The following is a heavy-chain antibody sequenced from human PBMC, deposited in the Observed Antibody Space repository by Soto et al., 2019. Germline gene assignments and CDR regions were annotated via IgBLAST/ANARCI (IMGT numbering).Heavy chain of an antibody. D-gene: IGHD2-21*02. CDR2: ISYDGSNK. Sequence: QVQLVESGGGVVQPGRSLRLSCAASGFTFSSYGMHWVRQAPGKGLEWVAVISYDGSNKYYADSVKGRFTISRDNSKNPLYLQMNSLRAEDTAVYYCAIGGPIVVVTAIDYWGQGTLVTVSS. CDR3: AIGGPIVVVTAIDY. V-gene: IGHV3-30*03. J-gene: IGHJ4*02. CDR1: GFTFSSYG.